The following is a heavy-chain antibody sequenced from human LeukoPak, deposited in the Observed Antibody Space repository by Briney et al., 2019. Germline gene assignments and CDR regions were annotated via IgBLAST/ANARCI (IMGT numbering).Heavy chain of an antibody. J-gene: IGHJ3*02. CDR1: GGSINTHF. CDR2: VYYSGIT. V-gene: IGHV4-59*11. Sequence: KPSETLSLTCTVSGGSINTHFWNWIRQPPGKGLEWIGNVYYSGITNYNPSLKSRVTISVDTSKNLFSLRLSSVTAADTGVYYCARVRDAFDIWGQGTMVTVSS. CDR3: ARVRDAFDI.